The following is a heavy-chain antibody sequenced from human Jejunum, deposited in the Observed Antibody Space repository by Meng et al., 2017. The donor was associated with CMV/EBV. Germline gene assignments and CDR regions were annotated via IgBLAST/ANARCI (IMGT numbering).Heavy chain of an antibody. D-gene: IGHD1-1*01. Sequence: KASGYPFSSYDINWVRQASGQGLEWMGGINPSSGNSGYAEKFQGRVTMTRNTSISTVYMELSGLTSADTGVYYCAREIINLDRMDVWGQGTTVT. J-gene: IGHJ6*02. CDR3: AREIINLDRMDV. V-gene: IGHV1-8*01. CDR1: GYPFSSYD. CDR2: INPSSGNS.